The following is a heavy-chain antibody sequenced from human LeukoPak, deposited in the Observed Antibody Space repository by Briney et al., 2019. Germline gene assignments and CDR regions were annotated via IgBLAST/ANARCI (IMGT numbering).Heavy chain of an antibody. Sequence: GGSLRLSCAASGFTFSSYAMSWVRQAPGKGPEWVSAISGSGGSTYYADSVKGRFTISRDNSKNTLYLQMNSLSAEDTAVYYCAKDLSQMATIIGGQGTLVTVSS. CDR3: AKDLSQMATII. CDR1: GFTFSSYA. CDR2: ISGSGGST. V-gene: IGHV3-23*01. D-gene: IGHD5-24*01. J-gene: IGHJ4*02.